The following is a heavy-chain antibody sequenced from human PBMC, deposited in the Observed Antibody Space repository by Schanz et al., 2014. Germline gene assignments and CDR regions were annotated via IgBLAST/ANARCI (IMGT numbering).Heavy chain of an antibody. CDR1: GFTFDDHA. V-gene: IGHV3-9*01. J-gene: IGHJ4*02. CDR2: ISWNSGNI. Sequence: EVQLVESGGGLVQPGRSLRLSCAASGFTFDDHAMHWVRQVPGKGLEWVSGISWNSGNIAYADSVKGRFTISRDDAKNSLYLQMNSLRAEDTALYYCARGRSLGWCDYWGQGTLVTVSS. CDR3: ARGRSLGWCDY. D-gene: IGHD2-21*01.